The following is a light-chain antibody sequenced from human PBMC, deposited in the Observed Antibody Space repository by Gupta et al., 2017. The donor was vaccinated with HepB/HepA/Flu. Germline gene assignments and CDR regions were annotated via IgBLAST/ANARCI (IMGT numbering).Light chain of an antibody. CDR3: QQRRNWPLT. J-gene: IGKJ5*01. CDR1: QNINSY. Sequence: EIVLPQSPATLSLSPGERVTLSCRASQNINSYLAWYQQKPGQAPRLLIYDASSRATGIPARFSGSGSGTDFTLTISSLEAEDFAAYYCQQRRNWPLTFGQGTRLEIK. CDR2: DAS. V-gene: IGKV3-11*01.